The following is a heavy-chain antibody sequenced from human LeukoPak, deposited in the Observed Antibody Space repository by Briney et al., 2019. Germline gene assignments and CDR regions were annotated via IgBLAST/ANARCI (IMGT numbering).Heavy chain of an antibody. CDR2: ISGSGGST. D-gene: IGHD3-3*01. J-gene: IGHJ4*02. Sequence: GGSLRLSCAASGFTFSSYAMNWVRQAPGKGLKWSSAISGSGGSTYYADSVKGRFTLSRDNSKNTLYLQMNSLRAEDTAIYYCAKDSDFWSGSSSDFDYWGQGTLVTVSS. V-gene: IGHV3-23*01. CDR1: GFTFSSYA. CDR3: AKDSDFWSGSSSDFDY.